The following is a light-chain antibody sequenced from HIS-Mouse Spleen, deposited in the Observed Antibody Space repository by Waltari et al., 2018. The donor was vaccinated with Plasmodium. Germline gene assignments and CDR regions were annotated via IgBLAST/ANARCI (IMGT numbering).Light chain of an antibody. CDR2: GAS. CDR1: QSVSSN. Sequence: EKVMTQSPATLSVSPGERATLSCMARQSVSSNLAWYQPKPGQDPRILIYGASTRATGIPARFSGSGSGTEFTLTISSLQSEDFAVYYCQQYNNWSFTFGPGTKVDIK. J-gene: IGKJ3*01. V-gene: IGKV3-15*01. CDR3: QQYNNWSFT.